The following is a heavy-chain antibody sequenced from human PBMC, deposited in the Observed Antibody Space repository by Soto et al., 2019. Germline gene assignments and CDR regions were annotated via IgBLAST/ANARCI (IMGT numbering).Heavy chain of an antibody. CDR1: GGSISSGGYS. Sequence: QVQLQESGPGLVKPSQTLSLTCTVSGGSISSGGYSWSWIRQHPGKGLEWIGYIYSRGSTYYNPSLKSRVTISVDTSKNQFSLKLSSVTAADTAVYYCARALYIVVVVAATEGYFDLWGRGTLVTVSS. CDR3: ARALYIVVVVAATEGYFDL. D-gene: IGHD2-15*01. J-gene: IGHJ2*01. CDR2: IYSRGST. V-gene: IGHV4-31*03.